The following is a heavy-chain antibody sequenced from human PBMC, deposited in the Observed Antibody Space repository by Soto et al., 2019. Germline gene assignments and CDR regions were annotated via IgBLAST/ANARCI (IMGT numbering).Heavy chain of an antibody. CDR3: ARERQATQYGMDV. CDR2: INAGNGNT. CDR1: GYTFTSYA. Sequence: ASVKVSFKASGYTFTSYAMPWVLQAPGQRVEWMGWINAGNGNTKYSQKFQGRVTITRDTSASTAYMELSSLRSEDTAVYYCARERQATQYGMDVWGQGTTVTVSS. J-gene: IGHJ6*02. V-gene: IGHV1-3*01.